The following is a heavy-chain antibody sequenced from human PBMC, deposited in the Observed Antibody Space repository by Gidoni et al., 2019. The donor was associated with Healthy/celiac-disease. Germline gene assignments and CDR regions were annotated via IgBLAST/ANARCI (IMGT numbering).Heavy chain of an antibody. J-gene: IGHJ4*02. CDR3: ARLERCSGGSCYQGLDY. CDR2: IYYRGST. Sequence: QLQLQESGPGLVKPSETLSLTGTGSGGSISSSSYYWGWIRQPPGKGLEWIGSIYYRGSTYYNPSLKSRVTISVDTSKNQFSLKLSSVTAADTAVYYCARLERCSGGSCYQGLDYWGQGTLVTVSS. V-gene: IGHV4-39*01. CDR1: GGSISSSSYY. D-gene: IGHD2-15*01.